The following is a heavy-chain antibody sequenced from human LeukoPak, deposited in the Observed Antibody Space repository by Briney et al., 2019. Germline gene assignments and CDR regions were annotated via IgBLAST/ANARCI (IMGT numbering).Heavy chain of an antibody. J-gene: IGHJ4*02. V-gene: IGHV4-4*07. CDR1: GGSISSYY. D-gene: IGHD3-3*01. CDR3: ARETRGFWSGYPETNFDY. Sequence: KPSETLSLTCTVSGGSISSYYWSWIRQPAGKGLEWIGRIHTSGSTNYNPSLKSRVTMSVDTSKNQFSLKLSSVTAADTAVYYCARETRGFWSGYPETNFDYWGQGTLVTVSS. CDR2: IHTSGST.